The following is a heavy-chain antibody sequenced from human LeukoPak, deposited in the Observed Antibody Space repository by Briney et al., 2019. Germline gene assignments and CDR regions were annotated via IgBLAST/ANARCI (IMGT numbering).Heavy chain of an antibody. Sequence: PSETLSLTCAVSGYSISRGYSWGWIRQPPGKGLEWIGNMYHSGSTHYNPSLKSRATISPDTSKNQFSPKLTSVTASDTAVYYCARFDHVWETHGMDAFDLWGQGTMVTVSS. D-gene: IGHD3-16*01. CDR1: GYSISRGYS. V-gene: IGHV4-38-2*01. CDR3: ARFDHVWETHGMDAFDL. CDR2: MYHSGST. J-gene: IGHJ3*01.